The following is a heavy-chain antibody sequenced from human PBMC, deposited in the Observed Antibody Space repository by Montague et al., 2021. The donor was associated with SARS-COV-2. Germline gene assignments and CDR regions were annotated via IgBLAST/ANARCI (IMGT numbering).Heavy chain of an antibody. J-gene: IGHJ3*02. CDR2: VFYRGNT. CDR3: ARRNYCSSSSCYNGGFDN. Sequence: SETLSLTCTVSGGSIGTGYYFWSWIRQSPGKELEWLGTVFYRGNTYYNPSLKSRVTISVDTSTNQFSLKLTSVTVAETAIYFCARRNYCSSSSCYNGGFDNWGQGAVVTVSS. D-gene: IGHD2-2*01. CDR1: GGSIGTGYYF. V-gene: IGHV4-39*01.